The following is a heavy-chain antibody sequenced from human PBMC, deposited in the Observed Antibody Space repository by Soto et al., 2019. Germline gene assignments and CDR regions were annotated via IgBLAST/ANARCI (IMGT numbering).Heavy chain of an antibody. CDR3: ARDLGTTIAGPPRRETYGWLDP. CDR2: IIPIIGPA. V-gene: IGHV1-69*01. D-gene: IGHD3-22*01. Sequence: QVQLVQSGAEVKRPGSSVKLSCKASGGTFTYYGISWVRQAPGQGLEWMGGIIPIIGPATYAQKFQGRLTITADQSTSTADVELSSLGSEATALYYCARDLGTTIAGPPRRETYGWLDPWGQGTLVTVSS. J-gene: IGHJ5*02. CDR1: GGTFTYYG.